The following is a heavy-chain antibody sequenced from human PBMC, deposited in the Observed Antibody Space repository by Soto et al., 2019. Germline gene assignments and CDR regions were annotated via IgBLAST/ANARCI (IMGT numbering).Heavy chain of an antibody. CDR1: GFTVSSNY. V-gene: IGHV3-66*01. J-gene: IGHJ4*02. Sequence: GGSLRLSCAASGFTVSSNYMSWVRQAPGKGLEWVSVIYSGGSTYYADSVKGRFTISRDNSKNTLYLQMNSLRAEDTAVYYCARDQDTPPTVTTFGIIYWGQGTLVTVSS. CDR2: IYSGGST. D-gene: IGHD4-4*01. CDR3: ARDQDTPPTVTTFGIIY.